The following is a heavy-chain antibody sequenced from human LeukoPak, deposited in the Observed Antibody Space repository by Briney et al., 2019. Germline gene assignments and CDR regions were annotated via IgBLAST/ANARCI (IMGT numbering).Heavy chain of an antibody. CDR3: AKLAVAGTRGAFDI. D-gene: IGHD6-19*01. J-gene: IGHJ3*02. Sequence: GGSLRLSCAASGFTFSDYYMSWVRQAPGKGLEWVSGISSSGSGIYYADSVRGRFTISRDNSENTLYLQMNSLRAEDTAIYYCAKLAVAGTRGAFDIWGQGTMVTVSS. CDR2: ISSSGSGI. V-gene: IGHV3-23*01. CDR1: GFTFSDYY.